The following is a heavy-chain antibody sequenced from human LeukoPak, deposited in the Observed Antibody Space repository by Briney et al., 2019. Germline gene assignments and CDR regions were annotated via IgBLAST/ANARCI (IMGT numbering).Heavy chain of an antibody. Sequence: GGSLRLSCAASGFTFDDYAMHWVRQTPRKGLEWVSGISWNSDNIGYADSVKGRFTISRDNARNSLYLQMNSPRAEDTALYYCAKDITHDTVMFSFASWGQGTLVTVSS. J-gene: IGHJ4*02. D-gene: IGHD5-18*01. V-gene: IGHV3-9*01. CDR2: ISWNSDNI. CDR3: AKDITHDTVMFSFAS. CDR1: GFTFDDYA.